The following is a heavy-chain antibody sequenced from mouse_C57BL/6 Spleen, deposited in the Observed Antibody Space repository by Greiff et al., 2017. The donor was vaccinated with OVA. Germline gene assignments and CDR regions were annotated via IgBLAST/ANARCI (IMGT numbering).Heavy chain of an antibody. V-gene: IGHV1-50*01. D-gene: IGHD1-1*01. J-gene: IGHJ3*01. CDR2: IDPSDSYT. CDR1: GYTFTSYW. Sequence: QVQLKQPGAELVKPGASVKLSCKASGYTFTSYWMQWVKQRPGQGLEWIGEIDPSDSYTNYNQKFKGKATLTVDTSSSTAYMQLSSLTSEDSAVYYCATFITTVVAWGQGTLVTVSA. CDR3: ATFITTVVA.